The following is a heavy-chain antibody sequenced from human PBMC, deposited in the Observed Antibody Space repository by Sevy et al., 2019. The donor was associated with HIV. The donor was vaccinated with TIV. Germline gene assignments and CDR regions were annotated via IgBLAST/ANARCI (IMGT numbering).Heavy chain of an antibody. CDR1: EFTFSKYW. CDR3: ARHPGGGWWDY. D-gene: IGHD2-8*02. Sequence: GGSLRLSCAASEFTFSKYWMTWVRQAPGKGLEWVANIKGEGGEKNYGDSLKGRFTISRDNAKNSLYLQINTLSEDDAGVYYCARHPGGGWWDYWGQGTLVTVSS. V-gene: IGHV3-7*01. J-gene: IGHJ4*02. CDR2: IKGEGGEK.